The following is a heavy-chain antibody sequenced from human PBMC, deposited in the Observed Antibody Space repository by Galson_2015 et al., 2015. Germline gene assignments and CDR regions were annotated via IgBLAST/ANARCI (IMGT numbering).Heavy chain of an antibody. D-gene: IGHD2-21*01. CDR2: IYWDDDQ. V-gene: IGHV2-5*02. CDR1: GLSLSTSGVG. CDR3: AHVGFMWSLGY. J-gene: IGHJ4*02. Sequence: PALVKPTQTLTLTCTFSGLSLSTSGVGVGWIRQPPGQALEWLALIYWDDDQRYSPSLKSRLTITKDTSKNQVVLIMTNMDPVDTATYYCAHVGFMWSLGYWGQGTLVTVSS.